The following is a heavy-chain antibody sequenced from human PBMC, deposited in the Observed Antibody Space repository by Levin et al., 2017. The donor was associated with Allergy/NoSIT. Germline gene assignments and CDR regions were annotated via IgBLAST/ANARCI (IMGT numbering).Heavy chain of an antibody. Sequence: KASETLSLTCTVSGGSISSYYWSWIRQPPGKGLEWIGYIYYSGSTNYNPSLKSRVTISVDTSKNQFSLKLSSVTAADTAVYYCAREQWLAGFDYWGQGTLVTVSS. V-gene: IGHV4-59*01. CDR1: GGSISSYY. CDR3: AREQWLAGFDY. D-gene: IGHD6-19*01. CDR2: IYYSGST. J-gene: IGHJ4*02.